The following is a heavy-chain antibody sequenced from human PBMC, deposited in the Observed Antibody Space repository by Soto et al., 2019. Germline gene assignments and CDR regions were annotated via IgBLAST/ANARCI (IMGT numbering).Heavy chain of an antibody. CDR2: IYHSGST. Sequence: SQPLSLTYAVSGDYISKSNWWSWVRKTPGKGLEWIGGIYHSGSTNYNPSLKSRVTISVDTSKNQLSLKLGSVTAADTAVYYCARHLGCSSSACPDDCFDICGQGTMVTVSS. CDR1: GDYISKSNW. J-gene: IGHJ3*02. CDR3: ARHLGCSSSACPDDCFDI. V-gene: IGHV4-4*02. D-gene: IGHD2-2*01.